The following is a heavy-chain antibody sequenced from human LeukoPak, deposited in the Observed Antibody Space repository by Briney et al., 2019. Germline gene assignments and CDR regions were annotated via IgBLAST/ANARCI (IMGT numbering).Heavy chain of an antibody. J-gene: IGHJ3*02. D-gene: IGHD2-15*01. V-gene: IGHV1-2*02. CDR1: GYTFTGYY. CDR2: INPNSGGT. Sequence: RASVKVSCKASGYTFTGYYMHWVRQAPGQGLEWMGWINPNSGGTNYAQKFQGRVTMTRDTSTSTVYMELSSLRSEDTAVYYCAREGYCSGGSCYSYDAFDIWGQGTMVTVSS. CDR3: AREGYCSGGSCYSYDAFDI.